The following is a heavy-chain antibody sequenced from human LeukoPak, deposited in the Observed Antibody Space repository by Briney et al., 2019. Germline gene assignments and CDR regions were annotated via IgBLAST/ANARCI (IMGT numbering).Heavy chain of an antibody. CDR3: AKPGCSFTNCYINY. CDR2: ISWNSGNI. Sequence: PGGSLRLSCAASGFTFSSYAMHWVRQAPGRGLEWVSSISWNSGNIVYADSVKGRFTISRDNAKNSLHLQMNSLRPEDTALYYCAKPGCSFTNCYINYWGQGTLVTVSS. D-gene: IGHD2-2*02. V-gene: IGHV3-9*01. J-gene: IGHJ4*02. CDR1: GFTFSSYA.